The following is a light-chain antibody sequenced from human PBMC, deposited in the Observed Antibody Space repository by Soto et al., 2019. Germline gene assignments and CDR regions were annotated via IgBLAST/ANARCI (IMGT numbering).Light chain of an antibody. V-gene: IGKV1-5*03. Sequence: DIPMTQSPSILSASLGVRVTITCRASQSISSWLAWYQQKPGKAPNLLIHKASHLESGVPSRFSGSGSGTEFTLTISSLQPGDYATYYCQHYNSYPWTFGQGTKVDI. CDR1: QSISSW. CDR2: KAS. J-gene: IGKJ1*01. CDR3: QHYNSYPWT.